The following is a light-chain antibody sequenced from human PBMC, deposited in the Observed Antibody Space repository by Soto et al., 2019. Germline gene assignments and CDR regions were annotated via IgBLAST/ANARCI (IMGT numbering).Light chain of an antibody. CDR2: ANT. CDR1: STNIGAGFD. Sequence: QSVLTQPPSVSGAPGQRVTISCTGSSTNIGAGFDVHWYQHLPRTAPKLIIYANTNRPSGVPDRFSGSKSGTSASLAITGLQAEDEADYYCQSFDSGLSGAVFGGGTKLTVL. CDR3: QSFDSGLSGAV. J-gene: IGLJ2*01. V-gene: IGLV1-40*01.